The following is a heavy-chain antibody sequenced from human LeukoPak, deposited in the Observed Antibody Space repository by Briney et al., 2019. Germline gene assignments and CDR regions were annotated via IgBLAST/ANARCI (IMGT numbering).Heavy chain of an antibody. CDR1: GYTFTSYG. D-gene: IGHD1-26*01. J-gene: IGHJ4*02. CDR2: ISAYNGNT. CDR3: AALSVEGEDY. V-gene: IGHV1-18*01. Sequence: ASVQCSCNASGYTFTSYGISWVRQAPGQGLDWIGWISAYNGNTNYAQKRQGRVTMTTDTSTSTAYLDLRSLRSNDTAVDYCAALSVEGEDYWGQETLVIVAS.